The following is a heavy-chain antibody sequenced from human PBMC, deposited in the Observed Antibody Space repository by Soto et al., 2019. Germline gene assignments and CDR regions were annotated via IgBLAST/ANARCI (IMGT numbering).Heavy chain of an antibody. D-gene: IGHD2-15*01. CDR3: AKDSSAFSGGSCYFDCHFDY. CDR2: ISGSGGST. Sequence: GGSLRLSCAASGFTFSSYAMSWVRQAPGKGLEWVSAISGSGGSTYYADSVKGRFTISRDNSKNTLYLQMNSLRAEDTAVYYCAKDSSAFSGGSCYFDCHFDYWGQGTLVTVSS. J-gene: IGHJ4*02. CDR1: GFTFSSYA. V-gene: IGHV3-23*01.